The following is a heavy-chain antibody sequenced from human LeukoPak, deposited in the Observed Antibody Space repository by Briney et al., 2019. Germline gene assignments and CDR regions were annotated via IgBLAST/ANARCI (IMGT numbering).Heavy chain of an antibody. CDR3: AKGLSGYYDSSGYYYNAFDI. Sequence: GGSLRLSCAASGFTVSSKDMSWVRQATGNGLEWVSVIYSGGSTYYADSVRGRFTISRDNSKNTLYLQMNSLRAEDTAVYYCAKGLSGYYDSSGYYYNAFDIWDQGTMVTVSS. D-gene: IGHD3-22*01. CDR2: IYSGGST. V-gene: IGHV3-66*01. CDR1: GFTVSSKD. J-gene: IGHJ3*02.